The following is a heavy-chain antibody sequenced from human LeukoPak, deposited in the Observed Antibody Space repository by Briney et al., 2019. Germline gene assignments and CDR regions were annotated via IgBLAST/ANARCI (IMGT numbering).Heavy chain of an antibody. Sequence: GGSLRLSCAASGFTFSSYSMNWVRQAPGKGLEWVSSISSSSSNIYYADSVKGRFTISRDNAKNSLYLQMNSLRAEDTAVYYCARGGYCSSTSCHNIDYWGQGTLVTVSS. CDR3: ARGGYCSSTSCHNIDY. J-gene: IGHJ4*02. D-gene: IGHD2-2*01. CDR2: ISSSSSNI. CDR1: GFTFSSYS. V-gene: IGHV3-21*01.